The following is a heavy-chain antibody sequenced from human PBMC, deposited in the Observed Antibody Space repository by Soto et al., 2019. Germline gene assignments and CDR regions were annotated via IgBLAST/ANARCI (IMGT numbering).Heavy chain of an antibody. CDR1: GGSFSGYY. J-gene: IGHJ4*02. D-gene: IGHD3-22*01. V-gene: IGHV4-34*01. CDR2: INHSGST. Sequence: TSETLSLTCAVYGGSFSGYYWSWIRQPPGKGLEWIGEINHSGSTNYNPSLKSRVTISVDTSKNQFSLKLSSVTAADTAVYYCVFDYYDSSGPSYWGQGTLVTVSS. CDR3: VFDYYDSSGPSY.